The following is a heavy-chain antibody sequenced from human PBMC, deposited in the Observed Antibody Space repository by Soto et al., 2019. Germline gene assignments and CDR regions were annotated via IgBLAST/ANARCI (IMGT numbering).Heavy chain of an antibody. CDR3: AMDYGDRPEYFKP. V-gene: IGHV1-18*04. CDR2: ISPLKGRT. J-gene: IGHJ1*01. CDR1: GYTFTSYG. Sequence: QVQLVQSGPDLKRPGASMKVSCKASGYTFTSYGISWVRQDPGQGLEWMAWISPLKGRTQYSQKAQGRVTLSPDTSSSTAYMEMTTLRVDDTAVYYCAMDYGDRPEYFKPWGQGTLVTVS. D-gene: IGHD4-17*01.